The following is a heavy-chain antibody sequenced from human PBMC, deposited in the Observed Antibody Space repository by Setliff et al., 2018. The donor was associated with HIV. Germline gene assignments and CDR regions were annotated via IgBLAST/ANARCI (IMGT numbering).Heavy chain of an antibody. Sequence: PSETLSLTCTVSGDSIRNSYYWGWIRQPPGKGLEWVGTIYLYGNTYHNPSLKRRLSMSIDPPNNRFSLQLSSVTAADTAVYYCARGKGGGLHHYFFDYWGQGALVTVSS. V-gene: IGHV4-38-2*02. CDR1: GDSIRNSYY. J-gene: IGHJ4*02. CDR2: IYLYGNT. CDR3: ARGKGGGLHHYFFDY. D-gene: IGHD4-4*01.